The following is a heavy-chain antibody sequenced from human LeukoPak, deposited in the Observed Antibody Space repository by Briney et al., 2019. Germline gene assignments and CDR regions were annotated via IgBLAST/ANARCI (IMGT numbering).Heavy chain of an antibody. J-gene: IGHJ4*02. Sequence: TSLKVSCKASGFTFTSAAMQWVRQARGHRLERIGCIVVGSGNTNYAQKFQERVNITRDRSTSTAYMELSSLRSEDTAVYYCAAGWVCSGGSCYYYFDYWGQGTLVTVSS. CDR1: GFTFTSAA. CDR3: AAGWVCSGGSCYYYFDY. V-gene: IGHV1-58*02. D-gene: IGHD2-15*01. CDR2: IVVGSGNT.